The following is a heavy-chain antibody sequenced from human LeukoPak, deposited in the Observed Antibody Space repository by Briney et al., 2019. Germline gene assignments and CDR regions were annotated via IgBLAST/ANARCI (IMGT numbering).Heavy chain of an antibody. V-gene: IGHV3-23*01. CDR2: ISSTGGTT. CDR3: AKNADRGAYCSGGSCYPYYYYYTDV. Sequence: GGSLRLSCAASGFTFSSYEMNWVRQAPGKGLEWVSAISSTGGTTYYADSVKGRFTISRDNSKNTLYLQMNSLRAEDTAIYYCAKNADRGAYCSGGSCYPYYYYYTDVWGEGTTVTISS. J-gene: IGHJ6*03. CDR1: GFTFSSYE. D-gene: IGHD2-15*01.